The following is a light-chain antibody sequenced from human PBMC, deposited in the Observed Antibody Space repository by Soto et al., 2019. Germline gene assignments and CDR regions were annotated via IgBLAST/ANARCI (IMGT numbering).Light chain of an antibody. CDR1: SSDVGGYNY. Sequence: QSVLTQPASVSGSPGQSITISCTGTSSDVGGYNYVSWYQQHPGKAPKLMIYEVSNRPSGVSNRFSGSKSGNTASLTISGLQAEDEADYYCSSYTSSSTLEGVFGGGTKVTV. V-gene: IGLV2-14*01. J-gene: IGLJ2*01. CDR3: SSYTSSSTLEGV. CDR2: EVS.